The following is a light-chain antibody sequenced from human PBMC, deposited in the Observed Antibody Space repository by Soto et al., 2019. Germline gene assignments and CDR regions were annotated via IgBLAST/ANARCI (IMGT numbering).Light chain of an antibody. CDR3: LLSYSGARLYV. Sequence: QDVVTQEPSLTVSPGGTVTLTCGSSTGTVTSGHYPYWFQQKPGQAPRALIYDTSNKHSWTPARFSGSLLGGKAALTLSGAQPEDEAEYYCLLSYSGARLYVFGTGTKVTVL. V-gene: IGLV7-46*01. CDR2: DTS. CDR1: TGTVTSGHY. J-gene: IGLJ1*01.